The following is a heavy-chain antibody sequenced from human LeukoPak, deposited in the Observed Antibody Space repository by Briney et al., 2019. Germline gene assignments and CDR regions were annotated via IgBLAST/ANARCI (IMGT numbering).Heavy chain of an antibody. J-gene: IGHJ4*02. CDR3: GGSGSYYNNDY. D-gene: IGHD3-10*01. CDR2: ISGSGGST. Sequence: GGSLRLSCAASGFTFSDYYMSWVRQAPGKGLEWVSAISGSGGSTYYADSVKGRFTISRDNSKNTLYLQMNSLRAEDTAVYYCGGSGSYYNNDYWGQGTLVTVSS. CDR1: GFTFSDYY. V-gene: IGHV3-23*01.